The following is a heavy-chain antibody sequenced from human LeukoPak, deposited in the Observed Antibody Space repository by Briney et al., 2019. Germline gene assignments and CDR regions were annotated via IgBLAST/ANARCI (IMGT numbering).Heavy chain of an antibody. D-gene: IGHD3-10*02. Sequence: GASVKVSCKASGYSFTSYYIHWVRQAPGQGLEWMGLINPSTGSPIYAQNFQGRVTLTRDTSTNTLHMEFSSLRSEDTAVYYCARLFQMHTLASFDPWGQGTLVTVSS. V-gene: IGHV1-46*01. CDR2: INPSTGSP. CDR3: ARLFQMHTLASFDP. CDR1: GYSFTSYY. J-gene: IGHJ5*01.